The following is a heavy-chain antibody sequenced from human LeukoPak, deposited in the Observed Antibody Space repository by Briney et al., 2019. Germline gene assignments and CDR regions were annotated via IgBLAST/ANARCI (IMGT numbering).Heavy chain of an antibody. D-gene: IGHD5-18*01. CDR1: GFTFGDYA. CDR2: IRSKAYGGTT. CDR3: TRFERGYSYGYLTWFDP. Sequence: GGSLRLSCTASGFTFGDYAMSWFRQAPGKGLEWVGFIRSKAYGGTTEYAASVKGRFTISRDDSKSIAYLQMNSLKTEDTAVYYCTRFERGYSYGYLTWFDPWGQGTLVTVSS. V-gene: IGHV3-49*03. J-gene: IGHJ5*02.